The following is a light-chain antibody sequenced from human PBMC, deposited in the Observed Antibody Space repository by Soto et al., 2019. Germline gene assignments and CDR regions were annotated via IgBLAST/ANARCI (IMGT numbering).Light chain of an antibody. J-gene: IGKJ2*01. CDR3: QQYGSSPPYT. CDR2: GAS. CDR1: HSVSSTY. V-gene: IGKV3-20*01. Sequence: EIVLTQSPGTLSLSPGERATLSCRASHSVSSTYLAWYQQKHGQAPRLLIYGASSRATGIPDRFSGSGSGTDCTLTISRLEPEDFAVYYCQQYGSSPPYTFGQGTKLEIK.